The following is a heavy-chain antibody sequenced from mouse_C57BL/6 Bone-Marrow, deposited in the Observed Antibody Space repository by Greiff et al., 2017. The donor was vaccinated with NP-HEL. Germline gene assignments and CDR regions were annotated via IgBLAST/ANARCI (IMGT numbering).Heavy chain of an antibody. D-gene: IGHD1-1*01. V-gene: IGHV1-53*01. CDR1: GYTFTSYW. CDR2: INPSNGGT. CDR3: ARSPITTVVAPPSMDY. Sequence: VQLQQSGTELVKPGASVKLSCKASGYTFTSYWMHWVKQRPGQGLEWIGNINPSNGGTNYNEKFKSKATLTVDKSSSTAYMQLSSLTSEDSAVYYCARSPITTVVAPPSMDYWGQGTSVTVSS. J-gene: IGHJ4*01.